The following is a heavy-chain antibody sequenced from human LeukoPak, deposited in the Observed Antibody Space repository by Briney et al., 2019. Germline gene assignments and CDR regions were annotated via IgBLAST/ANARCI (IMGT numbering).Heavy chain of an antibody. CDR3: ARELAVAGTQGDY. V-gene: IGHV1-8*01. Sequence: ASVKVSCKASGYTFTSYDINWVRQATGQGLEWMGWMNPNSSNTGYAQKFQGRVTMTRNTSISTAYMELSSLRSEDTAVYYCARELAVAGTQGDYWGQGTLVTVSS. D-gene: IGHD6-19*01. CDR1: GYTFTSYD. CDR2: MNPNSSNT. J-gene: IGHJ4*02.